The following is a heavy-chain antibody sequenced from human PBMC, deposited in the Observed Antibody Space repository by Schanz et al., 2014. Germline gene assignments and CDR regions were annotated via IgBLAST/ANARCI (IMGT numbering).Heavy chain of an antibody. D-gene: IGHD1-26*01. Sequence: QVQLQESGPGLVEPSETLSLTCTVSGASISSYFWNWVRQPAGKGLEWIGRIHISGIIHYNPSLKSRVTMSPDTSKSLFSLTLDSVTAADTALYYCAREPLSGSYELDYWGQGTLVTVSS. V-gene: IGHV4-4*07. CDR2: IHISGII. CDR3: AREPLSGSYELDY. CDR1: GASISSYF. J-gene: IGHJ4*02.